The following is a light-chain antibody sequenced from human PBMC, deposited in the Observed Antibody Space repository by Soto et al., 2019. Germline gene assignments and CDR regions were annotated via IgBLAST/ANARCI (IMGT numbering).Light chain of an antibody. CDR2: EVS. CDR3: SSYTTSSTHWV. Sequence: QSALTQPASVSGSPGQSITISCTGTSIDVGGYNYVSWYQQHPGKAAKLMIYEVSNRPSGVSSRFSGSKSGNTASLTISGLQAEDEADYYCSSYTTSSTHWVFGGGTKLNVL. CDR1: SIDVGGYNY. V-gene: IGLV2-14*01. J-gene: IGLJ3*02.